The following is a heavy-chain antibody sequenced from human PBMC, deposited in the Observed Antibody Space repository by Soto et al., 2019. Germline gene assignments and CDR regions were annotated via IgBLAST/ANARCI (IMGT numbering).Heavy chain of an antibody. CDR2: ISGSGGST. CDR3: AKNGEVDTAYRNYSYMDV. D-gene: IGHD5-18*01. V-gene: IGHV3-23*01. CDR1: GFTFSSYA. J-gene: IGHJ6*03. Sequence: GGSLRLSCAASGFTFSSYAMSWVRQAPGKGLEWVSAISGSGGSTYYADSVKVRFTISRDNSKNTLYLQMNSLRAEDTAVYYCAKNGEVDTAYRNYSYMDVWGKGTTVPVSS.